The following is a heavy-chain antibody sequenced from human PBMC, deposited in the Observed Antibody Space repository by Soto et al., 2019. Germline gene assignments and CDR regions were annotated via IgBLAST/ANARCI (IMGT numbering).Heavy chain of an antibody. V-gene: IGHV4-61*01. Sequence: QVQLQESGPGLVKPSETLSLTCTVSGGSVSSGSYYWSRIRQPPGKGLEWIGYIYYSGSTNYNPSLKSRVTISVDTSKNQFSLKLSSVTAADTAVYYCARGDLNYYYGMDVWGQGTTVTVSS. J-gene: IGHJ6*02. CDR1: GGSVSSGSYY. CDR2: IYYSGST. CDR3: ARGDLNYYYGMDV.